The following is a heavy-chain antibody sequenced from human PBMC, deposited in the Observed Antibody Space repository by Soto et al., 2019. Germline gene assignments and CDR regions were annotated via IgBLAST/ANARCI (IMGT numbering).Heavy chain of an antibody. CDR1: GYSITSYW. V-gene: IGHV5-51*01. Sequence: PGESLKISCKGSGYSITSYWIGWVRQMPGKGLEWMGIIYPGDSDTRYSPSFQGQVTISADKSISTAYLQWSSLKASDTAMYYCARRGYCGGDCHGAFDIWGQGTMVTVSS. J-gene: IGHJ3*02. D-gene: IGHD2-21*02. CDR2: IYPGDSDT. CDR3: ARRGYCGGDCHGAFDI.